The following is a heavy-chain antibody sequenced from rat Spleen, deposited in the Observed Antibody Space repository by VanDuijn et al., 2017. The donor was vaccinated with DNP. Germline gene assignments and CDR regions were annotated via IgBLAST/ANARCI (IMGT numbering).Heavy chain of an antibody. CDR3: TIYFYSGDNWFAY. V-gene: IGHV5-20*01. CDR1: GFTFSDYY. D-gene: IGHD1-1*01. CDR2: ISYDGGST. J-gene: IGHJ3*01. Sequence: EVRLVESGGGLVQPGRSLKLSCAASGFTFSDYYMAWVRQAPTKGLEWVAYISYDGGSTYYGDSVKGRFTISRDNAKNTLYLQMNSLRSEDTATYYCTIYFYSGDNWFAYWGQGTLVTVSS.